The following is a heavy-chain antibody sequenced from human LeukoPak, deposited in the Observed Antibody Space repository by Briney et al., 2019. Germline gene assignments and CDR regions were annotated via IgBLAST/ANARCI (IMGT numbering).Heavy chain of an antibody. CDR1: GFTFTSYS. CDR3: VSGTTYFDY. D-gene: IGHD1-14*01. Sequence: QTGGSLRLSCAASGFTFTSYSMNWVRQAPGKGLEWVSYISASRSTIYFADSVKGRFTISRDNAKNSLYLQMNSLRDEDTAVYYCVSGTTYFDYWGQGTLVTVSS. CDR2: ISASRSTI. V-gene: IGHV3-48*02. J-gene: IGHJ4*02.